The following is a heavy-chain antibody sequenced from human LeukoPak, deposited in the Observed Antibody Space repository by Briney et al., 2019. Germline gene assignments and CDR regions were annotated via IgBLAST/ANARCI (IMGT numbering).Heavy chain of an antibody. Sequence: GGSLRLSCAASGFTFSSYAMHWVRQAPGKGLEWVAVISYDGSNKYYADSVKGRFTISRDNSKNTLYLQLNSLRAEDTAVYYCAXXXDSYYYDSSGSFDYWGQGTLVTVSS. CDR3: AXXXDSYYYDSSGSFDY. CDR2: ISYDGSNK. CDR1: GFTFSSYA. V-gene: IGHV3-30*04. J-gene: IGHJ4*02. D-gene: IGHD3-22*01.